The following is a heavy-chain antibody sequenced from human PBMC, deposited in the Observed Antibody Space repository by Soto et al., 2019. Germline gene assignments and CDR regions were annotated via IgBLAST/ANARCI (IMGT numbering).Heavy chain of an antibody. CDR2: IYYSGST. J-gene: IGHJ6*02. D-gene: IGHD5-18*01. V-gene: IGHV4-30-4*01. CDR3: ARAEPHTAMWNYGMDV. Sequence: SETLSLTCTVSGGSISSGDYYWSWIRQPPGKGLEWIGYIYYSGSTYYNPSLKSRVTISVDTSKNQFSLKLSSVTAADTAVYYCARAEPHTAMWNYGMDVWGQGTTVSVS. CDR1: GGSISSGDYY.